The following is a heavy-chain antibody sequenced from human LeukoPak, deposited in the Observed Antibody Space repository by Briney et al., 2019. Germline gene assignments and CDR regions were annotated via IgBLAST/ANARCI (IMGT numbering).Heavy chain of an antibody. CDR3: ARGLLYYGSGMGFDP. J-gene: IGHJ5*02. Sequence: PSETLSLTCTVSGGSISSYYWSWIRQPPGKGLEWIGYIYYSGGTNYNPSLKSRVTISVDTSKNQFSLKLSSVTAADTAVYYCARGLLYYGSGMGFDPWGQGTLVTVSS. V-gene: IGHV4-59*01. D-gene: IGHD3-10*01. CDR2: IYYSGGT. CDR1: GGSISSYY.